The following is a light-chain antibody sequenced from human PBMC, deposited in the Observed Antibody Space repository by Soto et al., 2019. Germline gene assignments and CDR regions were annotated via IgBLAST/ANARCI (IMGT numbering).Light chain of an antibody. Sequence: EIMLTQSPGTLSLSPGEGATLSCRPSQSVSSSSLTCYQQKRGQAPRLLIYGASTRASGIPDRFSGSGSGTDFTFSISVFEPEDFALYYGKQNQFSFLFGGGTKVQIK. CDR3: KQNQFSFL. CDR1: QSVSSSS. V-gene: IGKV3-20*01. J-gene: IGKJ4*01. CDR2: GAS.